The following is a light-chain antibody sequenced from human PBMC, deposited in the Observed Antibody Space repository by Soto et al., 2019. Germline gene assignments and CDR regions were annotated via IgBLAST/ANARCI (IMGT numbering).Light chain of an antibody. J-gene: IGKJ1*01. CDR3: QQYNSYET. CDR2: KAS. V-gene: IGKV1-5*03. Sequence: DIDLPQSHSTLSGSVGDRVTITCRASQTISSWLAWYQQKPGKAPKLLIYKASTLKSGVPSRFSGSGSGTEFTLTISSLQPDDFATYYCQQYNSYETFGQGTKVDIK. CDR1: QTISSW.